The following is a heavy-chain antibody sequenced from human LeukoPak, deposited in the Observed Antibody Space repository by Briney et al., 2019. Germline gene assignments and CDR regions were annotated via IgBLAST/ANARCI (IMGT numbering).Heavy chain of an antibody. CDR3: ARDHDSSPWDFTIFGVINLNWFDP. D-gene: IGHD3-3*01. Sequence: SETLSLTCTVSGGSISSSSYYWGWIRQPPGKGLEWIGSIYYSGSTYYNPSLKSRVTISVDTSKNQFSLKLSSVTAADTAVYYCARDHDSSPWDFTIFGVINLNWFDPWGQGTLVTVSS. J-gene: IGHJ5*02. CDR1: GGSISSSSYY. CDR2: IYYSGST. V-gene: IGHV4-39*07.